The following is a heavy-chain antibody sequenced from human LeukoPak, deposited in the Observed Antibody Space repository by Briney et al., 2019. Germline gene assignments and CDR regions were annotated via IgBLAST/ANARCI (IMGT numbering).Heavy chain of an antibody. CDR3: ARELSGHDAFDI. Sequence: GGSLRLSCAASGFTFSRSGMHWVRQAPGKGLEWVAVISFDGSNQYYVDSLKGRFTISRDNSKNMLYLQMNSLRAEDTAVYYCARELSGHDAFDIWGHGTMVTVSS. V-gene: IGHV3-30*03. J-gene: IGHJ3*02. CDR2: ISFDGSNQ. CDR1: GFTFSRSG. D-gene: IGHD3-10*01.